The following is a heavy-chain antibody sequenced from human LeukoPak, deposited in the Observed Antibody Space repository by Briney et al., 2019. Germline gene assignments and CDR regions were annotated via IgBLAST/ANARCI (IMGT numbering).Heavy chain of an antibody. CDR2: IYSGGST. J-gene: IGHJ4*02. V-gene: IGHV3-53*01. D-gene: IGHD3-9*01. CDR1: GFTVSSNY. Sequence: PPGGSLRLSCAAPGFTVSSNYMSWVRQAPGKGLEWVSVIYSGGSTYYADSVKGRFTISRDNSKNTLYLQMNSLRAEDTAVYFFKRQPEYEILTGYHTPDYWCQGTLVTVSS. CDR3: KRQPEYEILTGYHTPDY.